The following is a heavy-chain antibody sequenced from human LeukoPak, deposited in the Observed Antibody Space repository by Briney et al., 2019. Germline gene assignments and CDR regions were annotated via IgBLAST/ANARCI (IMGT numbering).Heavy chain of an antibody. J-gene: IGHJ6*04. V-gene: IGHV3-23*01. CDR3: VKGNGYS. D-gene: IGHD6-13*01. CDR1: GFSLNNYA. Sequence: GGSLRLSCVVSGFSLNNYAMSWVRQAPGKGLEWISGFSVTGHRTYYADSVKGRFTISREVSRDTLYLQMNSLRVDDTAVYYCVKGNGYSWGKGTTVSVSS. CDR2: FSVTGHRT.